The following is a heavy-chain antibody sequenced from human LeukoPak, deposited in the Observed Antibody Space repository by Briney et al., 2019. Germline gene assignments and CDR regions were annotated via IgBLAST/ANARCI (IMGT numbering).Heavy chain of an antibody. D-gene: IGHD2-21*02. CDR3: AKWGCSGSDCYPFDY. CDR2: IYSGGST. CDR1: GFTFSSYG. V-gene: IGHV3-23*03. J-gene: IGHJ4*02. Sequence: GGSLRLSCAASGFTFSSYGMSWVRQAPGKGLEWVSVIYSGGSTYYADSVKGRFTISRDNSKNTLYLQMNSLRAEDTAVYYCAKWGCSGSDCYPFDYWGQGTLVTVSS.